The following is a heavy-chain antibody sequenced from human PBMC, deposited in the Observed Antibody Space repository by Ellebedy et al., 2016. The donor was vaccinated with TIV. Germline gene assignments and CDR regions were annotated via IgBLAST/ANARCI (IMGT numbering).Heavy chain of an antibody. CDR1: RGSISSYY. Sequence: MPSETLSLTCTVSRGSISSYYWSWIRQAPGKGLEWIGYIYYSGSTNYNPSLKSRVTISVDTSKNQFSLKLSSVTAADTAVYYCARLTRTIFGVVQTIDYWGQGTLVTVSS. CDR2: IYYSGST. J-gene: IGHJ4*02. D-gene: IGHD3-3*01. CDR3: ARLTRTIFGVVQTIDY. V-gene: IGHV4-59*08.